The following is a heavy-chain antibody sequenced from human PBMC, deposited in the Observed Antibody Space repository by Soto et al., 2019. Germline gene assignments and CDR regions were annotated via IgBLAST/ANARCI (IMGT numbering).Heavy chain of an antibody. CDR2: ISGSDDST. CDR3: AKRSSSSTFDY. Sequence: EVQLLESGGGLVQPGESLRLSCAASGFTFSSYAMSWVRQAPGKGLEWVSVISGSDDSTYFAVSVKGRFTISRDNTKNTLYMQMISLGAEDTAVYYCAKRSSSSTFDYWGQGTLVTVSS. CDR1: GFTFSSYA. J-gene: IGHJ4*02. D-gene: IGHD6-6*01. V-gene: IGHV3-23*01.